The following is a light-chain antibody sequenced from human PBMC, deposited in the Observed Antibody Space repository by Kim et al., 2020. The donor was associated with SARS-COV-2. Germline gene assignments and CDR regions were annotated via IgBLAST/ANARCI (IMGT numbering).Light chain of an antibody. CDR1: SGHSSYA. CDR2: VNSDGSH. Sequence: QLVLTQSPSAYASLGASVKFTCTLSSGHSSYAIAWHQQQPEKGPRYLMKVNSDGSHSKGDGIPDRFSGSSSGPERYLTISRVQSEDEADYYCQTWGTGIVVFGGGTQLTVL. J-gene: IGLJ2*01. CDR3: QTWGTGIVV. V-gene: IGLV4-69*01.